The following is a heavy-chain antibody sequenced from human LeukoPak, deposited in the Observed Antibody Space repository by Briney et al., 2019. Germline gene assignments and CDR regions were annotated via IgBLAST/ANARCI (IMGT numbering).Heavy chain of an antibody. Sequence: SGGSLRLSCTASGFTFGDYAMSWVRQAPGKGLEWVGFIRSKAYGGTTEYAASVKVRFSISRDDSKSIVYLQMNSLKTEDTAVYYCARVPPYNWNDGIKDYYFYYMDVWGKGTTVTVSS. V-gene: IGHV3-49*04. CDR3: ARVPPYNWNDGIKDYYFYYMDV. J-gene: IGHJ6*03. D-gene: IGHD1-20*01. CDR2: IRSKAYGGTT. CDR1: GFTFGDYA.